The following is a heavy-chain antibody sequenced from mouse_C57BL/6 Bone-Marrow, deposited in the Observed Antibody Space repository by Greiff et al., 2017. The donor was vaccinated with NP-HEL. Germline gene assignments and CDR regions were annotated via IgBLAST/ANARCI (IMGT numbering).Heavy chain of an antibody. CDR2: INSDGGST. CDR3: ARHAYGNYLAWFAY. J-gene: IGHJ3*01. CDR1: EYEFPSHD. D-gene: IGHD2-1*01. V-gene: IGHV5-2*01. Sequence: VQLKESGGGLVQPGESLKLSCESNEYEFPSHDMSWVRKTPEKRLELVAAINSDGGSTYYPDPMERRFIISRDNTKKTLYLQMSSLRSEDTALYYCARHAYGNYLAWFAYWGQGTLVTVSA.